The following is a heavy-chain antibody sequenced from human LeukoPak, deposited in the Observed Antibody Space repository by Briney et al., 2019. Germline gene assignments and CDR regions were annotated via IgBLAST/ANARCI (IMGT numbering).Heavy chain of an antibody. CDR3: ARSRGGWLLKFDY. D-gene: IGHD2-15*01. CDR2: INHSGST. V-gene: IGHV4-34*01. J-gene: IGHJ4*02. Sequence: GSLRLSCAAAGFRFNKYWMSWIRQPPGKGLEWIGEINHSGSTNYNPSLKSRVTISVDTSKNQFSLKLSSVTAADTAVYYCARSRGGWLLKFDYWGQGTLVTVSS. CDR1: GFRFNKYW.